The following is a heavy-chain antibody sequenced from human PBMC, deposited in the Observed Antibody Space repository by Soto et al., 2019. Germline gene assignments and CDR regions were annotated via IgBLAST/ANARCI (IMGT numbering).Heavy chain of an antibody. Sequence: QVQLVQSGAEVKKPGASVKVSCKASGYTFTSYYMHWVRQAPGQGLEWMGIINPSGGSTSYAQKFQGRGTMTRDTSTSTVYMELSSLRSEDTAVYYCARGYSSSWYRYYYYGMDVWGQGTTVTVSS. CDR1: GYTFTSYY. D-gene: IGHD6-13*01. CDR2: INPSGGST. J-gene: IGHJ6*02. CDR3: ARGYSSSWYRYYYYGMDV. V-gene: IGHV1-46*01.